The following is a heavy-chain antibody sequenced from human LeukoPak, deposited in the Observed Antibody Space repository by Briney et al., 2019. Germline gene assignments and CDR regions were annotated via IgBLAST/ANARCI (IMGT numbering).Heavy chain of an antibody. CDR1: RFTFSSYA. CDR3: AKGGRLRYFDDRVGYYGMDV. Sequence: GGSLRLSCAASRFTFSSYAMTWVRQAPGKGLEWVSAISGSGGSTYYADSVKGRFTISRDNSRNTLYLQMNSLRAEDTAVYYCAKGGRLRYFDDRVGYYGMDVWGQGTTVTVSS. V-gene: IGHV3-23*01. CDR2: ISGSGGST. J-gene: IGHJ6*02. D-gene: IGHD3-9*01.